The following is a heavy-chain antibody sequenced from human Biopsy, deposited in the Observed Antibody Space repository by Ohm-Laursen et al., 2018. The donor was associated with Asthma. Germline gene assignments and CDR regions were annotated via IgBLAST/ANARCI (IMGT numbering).Heavy chain of an antibody. CDR2: IYKSGQV. Sequence: GTLSLTCTVSGGSISSNFYYWGWIRQPPGKGLEWIGNIYKSGQVYYNLSLKSRVTISVDTSKNQFSLKLSPVTAADTAVYFCARRGGVRRYFDYWGQGTLVTVSS. CDR3: ARRGGVRRYFDY. J-gene: IGHJ4*02. D-gene: IGHD3-16*01. CDR1: GGSISSNFYY. V-gene: IGHV4-39*01.